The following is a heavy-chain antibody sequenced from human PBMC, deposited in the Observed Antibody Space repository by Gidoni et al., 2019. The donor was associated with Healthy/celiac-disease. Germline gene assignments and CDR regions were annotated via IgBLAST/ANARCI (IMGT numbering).Heavy chain of an antibody. D-gene: IGHD2-2*01. CDR1: GGSFSGYY. Sequence: QVQLQQWGAGLLKPSETLSLTCAVSGGSFSGYYWSWTRQPPGKGLEWIGEINHSGSTNYNPSLKSRVTISVDTSKNQFSLKLSSVTAADTAVYYCARDPFGGSSTGNWFDPWGQGTLVTVSS. CDR3: ARDPFGGSSTGNWFDP. CDR2: INHSGST. V-gene: IGHV4-34*01. J-gene: IGHJ5*02.